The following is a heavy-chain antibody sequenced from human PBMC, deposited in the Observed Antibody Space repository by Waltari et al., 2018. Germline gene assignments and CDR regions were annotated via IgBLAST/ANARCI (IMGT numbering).Heavy chain of an antibody. J-gene: IGHJ3*01. Sequence: QLHLQESGPGLVKPSETLSLTCSVSGGSINNNRHYWGWIRQPPGKGLEWDATISYTGATYNNPSLKSRVTISGDTSKNQFSLKLNSVTAADTAVYYCATYVGASIGTAAFDVWGQGTMVTVSS. V-gene: IGHV4-39*01. D-gene: IGHD3-16*01. CDR2: ISYTGAT. CDR3: ATYVGASIGTAAFDV. CDR1: GGSINNNRHY.